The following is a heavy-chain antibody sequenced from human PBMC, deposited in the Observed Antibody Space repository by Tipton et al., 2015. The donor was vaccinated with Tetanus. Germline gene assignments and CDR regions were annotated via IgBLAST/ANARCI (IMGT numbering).Heavy chain of an antibody. Sequence: SLRLSCASSDFTFGRHGMYWVRQAPGKGLEWVAFIRYDAINKYYADSVKGRFTISRDNSKNTLDLQMNSLRAEDTAVYYCARHYGDYGGAFDLWGQGTMVTVSS. CDR3: ARHYGDYGGAFDL. CDR2: IRYDAINK. CDR1: DFTFGRHG. V-gene: IGHV3-33*07. D-gene: IGHD4-17*01. J-gene: IGHJ3*01.